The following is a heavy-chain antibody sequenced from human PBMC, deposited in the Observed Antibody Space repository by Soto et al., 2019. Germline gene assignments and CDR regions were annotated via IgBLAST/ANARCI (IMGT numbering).Heavy chain of an antibody. Sequence: SETLSLTCTVSGDSISSGGYYWSWIRQHPGKGLEWIGYIYYGGSTSYNPSLKSRVTISIDMSKNQFSLKLNSLTAADTAVYYCARDKGAPCGLIDYWGRGTLVTVSS. CDR3: ARDKGAPCGLIDY. J-gene: IGHJ4*02. V-gene: IGHV4-31*03. D-gene: IGHD1-26*01. CDR1: GDSISSGGYY. CDR2: IYYGGST.